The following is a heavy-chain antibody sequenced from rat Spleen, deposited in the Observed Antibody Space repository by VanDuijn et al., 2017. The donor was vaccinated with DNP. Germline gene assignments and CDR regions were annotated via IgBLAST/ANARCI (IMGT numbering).Heavy chain of an antibody. V-gene: IGHV5-58*01. Sequence: EVRLVESGGGLVQPGRSLKLSCIASGFIFRNYWMYWIRQAPGKGLEWVASIKTDGGSTYSPDSVKGRFTISRDNAKSSLYLHMNSLRSEDMATYYCARVQLGYFAMDAWGQGTSVTVSS. D-gene: IGHD5-1*01. J-gene: IGHJ4*01. CDR3: ARVQLGYFAMDA. CDR1: GFIFRNYW. CDR2: IKTDGGST.